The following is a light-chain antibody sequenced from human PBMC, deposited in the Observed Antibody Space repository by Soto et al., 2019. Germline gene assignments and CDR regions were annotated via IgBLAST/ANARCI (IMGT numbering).Light chain of an antibody. J-gene: IGLJ2*01. CDR2: GNN. CDR3: QSYDSNLRAVV. Sequence: QSVLTQPPSVSGAPGQRVSISCTGSSSNFGAGYDVHWYQQLPGTAPKLLIYGNNNRPSGVPDRFSGSKSGTSASLAITGLQADDEAAYYCQSYDSNLRAVVFGGGTKLTVL. CDR1: SSNFGAGYD. V-gene: IGLV1-40*01.